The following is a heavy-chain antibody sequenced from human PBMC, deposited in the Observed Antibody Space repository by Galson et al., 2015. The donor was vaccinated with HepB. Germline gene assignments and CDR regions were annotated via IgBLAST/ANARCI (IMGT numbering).Heavy chain of an antibody. CDR2: TYYRSKWYN. J-gene: IGHJ4*02. Sequence: CAISGDSVSSNSAAWNWIRQSPSRGLEWLGRTYYRSKWYNDYAVSVKSRITINPDTSKNQFSLQLNSVTPEDTAVYYCARGWLGVGITIVRGALDYWGQGTLVTVSS. V-gene: IGHV6-1*01. D-gene: IGHD3-10*01. CDR1: GDSVSSNSAA. CDR3: ARGWLGVGITIVRGALDY.